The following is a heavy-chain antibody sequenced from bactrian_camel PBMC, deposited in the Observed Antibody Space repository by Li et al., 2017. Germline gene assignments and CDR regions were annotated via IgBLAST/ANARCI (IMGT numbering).Heavy chain of an antibody. CDR2: INRDGTR. Sequence: QLVESGGGSVQAGGSLKPSCAASGNILGLCEMGWYRQAPGKTGELVSKINRDGTREYADHVKGRFAISQDKDKNTVVLQMNRLKPNDTAMYYRALAGSCASRFPRTSSFPDWGQGTQVTVS. D-gene: IGHD6*01. V-gene: IGHV3S53*01. CDR3: ALAGSCASRFPRTSSFPD. J-gene: IGHJ4*01. CDR1: GNILGLCE.